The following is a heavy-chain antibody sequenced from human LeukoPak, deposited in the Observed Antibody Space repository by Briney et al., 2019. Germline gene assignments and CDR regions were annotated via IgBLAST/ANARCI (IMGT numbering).Heavy chain of an antibody. J-gene: IGHJ4*02. CDR3: TIPGGSGSYYDY. D-gene: IGHD3-10*01. CDR1: GFTFSNAW. V-gene: IGHV3-15*01. CDR2: IKSKTDGGTT. Sequence: PGGSLRLSCAASGFTFSNAWLNWVRQAPGKGLEWVGHIKSKTDGGTTDYAAPVKGRFTISRDDSKNTQFLQMNSLKTEDTAVYYCTIPGGSGSYYDYWGQGTLVTVSS.